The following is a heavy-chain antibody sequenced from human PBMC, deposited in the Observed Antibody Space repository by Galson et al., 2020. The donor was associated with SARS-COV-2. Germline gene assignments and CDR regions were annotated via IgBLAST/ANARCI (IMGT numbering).Heavy chain of an antibody. J-gene: IGHJ4*02. CDR2: INLNSGGT. CDR1: GYTFTSYG. V-gene: IGHV1-2*02. D-gene: IGHD3-10*01. CDR3: ASARGYYGSGSYYTFDY. Sequence: GESLKISCKASGYTFTSYGISWVRQAPGQGLEWMGWINLNSGGTNYAQKFQGRVTMTRDTSISTAYMELSRLRSDDTAVYYCASARGYYGSGSYYTFDYWGQGTLVTVSS.